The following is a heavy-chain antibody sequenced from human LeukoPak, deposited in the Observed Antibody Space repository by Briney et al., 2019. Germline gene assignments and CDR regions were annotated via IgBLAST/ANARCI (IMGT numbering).Heavy chain of an antibody. J-gene: IGHJ4*02. CDR3: AVLWFGEFFYRY. CDR2: ISAYNGNT. Sequence: ASVKVSCKASGYTSTSYGISWVRQAPGQGLEWMGWISAYNGNTNYAQKLQGRVTMTTDTSTSTAYMELRSLRSDDTAVYYCAVLWFGEFFYRYWGQGTLVTVSS. D-gene: IGHD3-10*01. CDR1: GYTSTSYG. V-gene: IGHV1-18*01.